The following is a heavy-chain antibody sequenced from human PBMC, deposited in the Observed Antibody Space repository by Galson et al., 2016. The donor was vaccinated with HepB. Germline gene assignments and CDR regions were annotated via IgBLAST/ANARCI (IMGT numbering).Heavy chain of an antibody. D-gene: IGHD2-2*01. CDR3: AKVGPSCSSTRCSDYYFDY. CDR1: GFTFSSYA. J-gene: IGHJ4*02. Sequence: SLRLSCAASGFTFSSYAMNWVRQAPGKGLEWVAAVSGSAAGTEYGITTDYAASVKGRFTISRDNSKNTLYLQMNSLRAENTAVYYCAKVGPSCSSTRCSDYYFDYWGQGTLVTVSS. V-gene: IGHV3-23*01. CDR2: VSGSAAGTEYGITT.